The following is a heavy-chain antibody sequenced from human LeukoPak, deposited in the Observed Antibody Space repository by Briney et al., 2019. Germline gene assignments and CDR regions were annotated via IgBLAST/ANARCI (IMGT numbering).Heavy chain of an antibody. V-gene: IGHV3-23*01. Sequence: GGSLRLSCAASGFTFGTYAMSWVRQGPGKGLEWVSTIRGSDGSTYYTDSVKGRFTISRDNSKNTLYLQMNSLRAEDTAVYYCAKGGALGFFDPWGQGTLVTVSS. D-gene: IGHD3-16*01. CDR1: GFTFGTYA. CDR2: IRGSDGST. CDR3: AKGGALGFFDP. J-gene: IGHJ5*02.